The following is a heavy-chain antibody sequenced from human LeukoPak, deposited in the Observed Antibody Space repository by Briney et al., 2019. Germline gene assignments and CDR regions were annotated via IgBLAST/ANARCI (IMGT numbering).Heavy chain of an antibody. CDR3: ARDPGGYCSGGSCHIHY. V-gene: IGHV1-2*02. J-gene: IGHJ4*02. CDR1: GYTFTGYY. CDR2: INPNSGGT. Sequence: ASVKVSCKASGYTFTGYYMHWVRQGPGQGIECMGWINPNSGGTNYAQKFQGRVTMTRNTSISTAYMELSRLRSDDTAVYYCARDPGGYCSGGSCHIHYWGQGTLVTVSS. D-gene: IGHD2-15*01.